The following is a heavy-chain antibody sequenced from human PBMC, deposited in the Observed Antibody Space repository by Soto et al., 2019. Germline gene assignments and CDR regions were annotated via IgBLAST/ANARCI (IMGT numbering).Heavy chain of an antibody. Sequence: SLCPACPVSGGSIRSAGYYGSWVRQHPGKGLEWIGYIYHSGSTYYSPSLESRITISVDTSKNQFSLKLSSVTAADTDIYYSARGHSSGWTGWFDPWGQGTLVTVYS. J-gene: IGHJ5*02. D-gene: IGHD6-19*01. V-gene: IGHV4-31*03. CDR3: ARGHSSGWTGWFDP. CDR2: IYHSGST. CDR1: GGSIRSAGYY.